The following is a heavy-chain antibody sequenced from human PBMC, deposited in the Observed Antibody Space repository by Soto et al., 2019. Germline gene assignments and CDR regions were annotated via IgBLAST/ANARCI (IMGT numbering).Heavy chain of an antibody. V-gene: IGHV3-11*04. CDR2: ISSSGSTI. D-gene: IGHD1-1*01. Sequence: PGGSLRLSCAASGFTFSDYYMSWIRQAPGKGLEWVSYISSSGSTIYYADSVKGRFTISRDNAKNSLYLQMNSLRVEDTAVYYCARIQLDTIMALDYWGQGTLVTVSS. CDR1: GFTFSDYY. J-gene: IGHJ4*02. CDR3: ARIQLDTIMALDY.